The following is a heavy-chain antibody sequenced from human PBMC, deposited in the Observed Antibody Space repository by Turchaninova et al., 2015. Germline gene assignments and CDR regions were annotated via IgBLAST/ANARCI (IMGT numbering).Heavy chain of an antibody. V-gene: IGHV3-74*01. J-gene: IGHJ4*02. CDR3: ARHVGVAGTSSLGY. CDR2: ISSEGSST. CDR1: GFPFSSYW. Sequence: EVQLVESGGDLVQPGVSLRLACAASGFPFSSYWWHWVPQAPGKGLVWVSRISSEGSSTSYADSVKGRFTISRDNAKNTLYLQMNSLRAEDTAVYYCARHVGVAGTSSLGYWGQGTLVTVSS. D-gene: IGHD6-19*01.